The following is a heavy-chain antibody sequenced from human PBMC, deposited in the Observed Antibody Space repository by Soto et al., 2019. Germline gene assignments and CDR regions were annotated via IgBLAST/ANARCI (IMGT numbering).Heavy chain of an antibody. V-gene: IGHV3-7*02. Sequence: GGSLRLSCAASGFIFNKLWMSWVRQAPGKGLEWVANIKQDATEKYYADSVKGRFTVSRDNARNTVFLQMNSLRADDTAVYYCTTVTTPTDHWGQGTLVTVSS. J-gene: IGHJ4*02. D-gene: IGHD1-1*01. CDR1: GFIFNKLW. CDR2: IKQDATEK. CDR3: TTVTTPTDH.